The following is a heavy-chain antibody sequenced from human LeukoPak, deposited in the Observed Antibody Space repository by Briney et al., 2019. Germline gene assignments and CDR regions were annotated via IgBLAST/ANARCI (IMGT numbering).Heavy chain of an antibody. CDR1: GGSISSYY. Sequence: SETLSLTCTVSGGSISSYYWSWIRQPPGKGLEWIGHIYYSGSTKYNPSLKSRVTISVDTSKNQFSLKLSSVIAADTAVYYCARSYDSSGYYYYAFDIWGQGTMVTVSS. V-gene: IGHV4-59*01. CDR3: ARSYDSSGYYYYAFDI. J-gene: IGHJ3*02. CDR2: IYYSGST. D-gene: IGHD3-22*01.